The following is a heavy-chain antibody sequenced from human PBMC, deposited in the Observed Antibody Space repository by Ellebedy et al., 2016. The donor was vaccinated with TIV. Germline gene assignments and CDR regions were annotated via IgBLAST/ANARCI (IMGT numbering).Heavy chain of an antibody. V-gene: IGHV3-23*01. J-gene: IGHJ4*02. CDR1: GFTFSSYA. CDR3: AKAGALLWFREFCYFDY. Sequence: GESLKISCAASGFTFSSYAMSWVRQAPGKGLEWVSAISGSGGSTYYADSVKGRFTISRDNSKNTLYLQMNSLRAEDTAVYYCAKAGALLWFREFCYFDYWGQGTLVTVSS. CDR2: ISGSGGST. D-gene: IGHD3-10*01.